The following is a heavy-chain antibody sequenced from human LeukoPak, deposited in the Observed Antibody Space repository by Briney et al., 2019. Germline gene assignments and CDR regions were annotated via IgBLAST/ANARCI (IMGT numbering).Heavy chain of an antibody. CDR3: ARDRPHNWFDP. CDR1: GFTFSSYW. J-gene: IGHJ5*02. CDR2: IQTDGSNT. Sequence: GGSLRLSCAASGFTFSSYWMHWVRQAPGKGLVWVSGIQTDGSNTDYADFVKGRFTISRDNAKNTLYLQMNSLRAEDTAVYYCARDRPHNWFDPWGQGTPVTVSS. V-gene: IGHV3-74*01.